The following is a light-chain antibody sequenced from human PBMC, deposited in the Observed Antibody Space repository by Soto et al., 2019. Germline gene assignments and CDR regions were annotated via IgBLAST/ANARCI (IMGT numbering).Light chain of an antibody. CDR2: EVS. CDR3: SSYTSSSTFV. J-gene: IGLJ1*01. V-gene: IGLV2-14*01. CDR1: SXDVGAYNY. Sequence: QSVLTQPASVSGSPGQSITIYCSGTSXDVGAYNYVSWYQHHPGKAPKLIIYEVSNRPSGLSNRFSGSKSGNTASLTISGLQAEDEADYYCSSYTSSSTFVFGTGTKVTVL.